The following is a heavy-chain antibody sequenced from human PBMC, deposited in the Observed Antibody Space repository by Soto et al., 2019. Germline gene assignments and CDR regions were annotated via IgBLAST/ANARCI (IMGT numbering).Heavy chain of an antibody. CDR2: ISAYNGNT. V-gene: IGHV1-18*01. CDR1: GYTFTSYG. CDR3: ARDFNAVLRYFDGQSTFYY. J-gene: IGHJ4*02. Sequence: QVQLVQSGAEVKKPGASVKVSCKASGYTFTSYGISWVRQAPGQGLEWMGWISAYNGNTNYAQKLQGRVTMTTDTATSTAYMELRSLRSDDTAVYYCARDFNAVLRYFDGQSTFYYWGQGTLVTVSS. D-gene: IGHD3-9*01.